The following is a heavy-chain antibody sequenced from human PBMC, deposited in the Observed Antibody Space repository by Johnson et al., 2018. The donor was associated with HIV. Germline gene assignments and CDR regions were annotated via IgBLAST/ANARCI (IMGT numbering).Heavy chain of an antibody. CDR3: ARGSGVGAFDI. CDR2: ISTSGGTL. Sequence: VQLVESGGGLVQPGGSLRLSCAASGFTFSSYTMSWVRQAPGKGLELLSYISTSGGTLYYADSVKDRFTIFRDNAKSSLYLQMSSLRVEDTAVYYWARGSGVGAFDIWGQGTMVTVSS. D-gene: IGHD7-27*01. J-gene: IGHJ3*02. V-gene: IGHV3-48*04. CDR1: GFTFSSYT.